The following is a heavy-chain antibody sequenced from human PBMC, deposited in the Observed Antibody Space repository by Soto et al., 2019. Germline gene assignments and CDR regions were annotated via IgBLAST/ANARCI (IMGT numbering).Heavy chain of an antibody. D-gene: IGHD2-2*01. CDR2: IIPIFVTA. V-gene: IGHV1-69*13. CDR1: GGTFSSYA. Sequence: ASVKVSCKASGGTFSSYAMSWVRQAPGQGLEWMGGIIPIFVTANYAQKFQGRVTITADESTGTAYMELSSLRSEDTAVYYCASGGYCSSTSCYLGPRLYGMDVWGQGTTVTVSS. J-gene: IGHJ6*02. CDR3: ASGGYCSSTSCYLGPRLYGMDV.